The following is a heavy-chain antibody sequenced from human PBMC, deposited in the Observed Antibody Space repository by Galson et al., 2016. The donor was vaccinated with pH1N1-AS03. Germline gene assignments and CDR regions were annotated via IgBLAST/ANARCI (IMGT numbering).Heavy chain of an antibody. J-gene: IGHJ3*02. CDR3: ARDGMSGDACDI. D-gene: IGHD1-26*01. V-gene: IGHV3-74*01. CDR1: GFIFNNHW. CDR2: IDNDGRNT. Sequence: SLRLSCAASGFIFNNHWMHWVRQPPGEGLVWVSRIDNDGRNTDYADSVKGRFIISRDNAKNTLYLEMNSLRVEDTSVYYYARDGMSGDACDIWGQGTMVTVSP.